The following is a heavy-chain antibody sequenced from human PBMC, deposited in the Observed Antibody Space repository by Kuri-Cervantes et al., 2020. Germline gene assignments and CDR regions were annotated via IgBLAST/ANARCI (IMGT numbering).Heavy chain of an antibody. J-gene: IGHJ4*02. Sequence: GGSLRLSCAASEFTFSSYAMNWVRQAPGKGLQWVSTLSVSGATTYYADSVKGRFTISRDNAKNSLYLQMNSLRAEDTAVYYCASSPAVYYDILTGYYISMYFDYWGQGTLVTSPQ. V-gene: IGHV3-23*01. CDR1: EFTFSSYA. CDR2: LSVSGATT. CDR3: ASSPAVYYDILTGYYISMYFDY. D-gene: IGHD3-9*01.